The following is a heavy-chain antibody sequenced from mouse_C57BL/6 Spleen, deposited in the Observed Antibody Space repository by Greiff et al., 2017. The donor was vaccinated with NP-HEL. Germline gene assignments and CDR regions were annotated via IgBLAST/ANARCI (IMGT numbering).Heavy chain of an antibody. CDR3: ASGTGY. CDR1: GYTFTSYW. CDR2: IDPSDSYT. D-gene: IGHD4-1*01. Sequence: QVQLQQPGAELVKPGASVKLSCKASGYTFTSYWMQWVKQRPGQGLEWIGEIDPSDSYTNYNQKFKGKATLTVDTSSRTAYMQLSSLTSEDSAVYYWASGTGYWGQGTTLTVSS. J-gene: IGHJ2*01. V-gene: IGHV1-50*01.